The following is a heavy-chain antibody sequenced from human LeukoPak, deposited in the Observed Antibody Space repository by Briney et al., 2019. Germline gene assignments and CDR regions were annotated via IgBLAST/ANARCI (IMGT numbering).Heavy chain of an antibody. CDR2: IKQDGSEK. CDR3: ARDGTMIVVDLFDY. D-gene: IGHD3-22*01. J-gene: IGHJ4*02. CDR1: GFTFSSYW. Sequence: PGGSLRLSCAASGFTFSSYWMSWVRQAPGKGLEWVANIKQDGSEKYYVDSVKGRFTISRDNAKNSLYLQMNSLRAEDTAVYYCARDGTMIVVDLFDYWGQGTLVTVSS. V-gene: IGHV3-7*01.